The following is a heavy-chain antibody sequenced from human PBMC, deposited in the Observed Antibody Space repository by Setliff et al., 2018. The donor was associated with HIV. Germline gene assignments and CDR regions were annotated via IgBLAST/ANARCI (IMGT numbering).Heavy chain of an antibody. CDR2: IYTSGNT. V-gene: IGHV4-39*07. J-gene: IGHJ6*03. Sequence: SETLSLTCTVSGGSINSGSYYWGWIRQPPGKGLEWIGSIYTSGNTYYNPSLKSRVTVSVDTSKNQFSLKLSSVTAADTAVYYCARDRLYSSGWESAGYYYYYMDVWGKGTTVTVSS. CDR1: GGSINSGSYY. D-gene: IGHD6-19*01. CDR3: ARDRLYSSGWESAGYYYYYMDV.